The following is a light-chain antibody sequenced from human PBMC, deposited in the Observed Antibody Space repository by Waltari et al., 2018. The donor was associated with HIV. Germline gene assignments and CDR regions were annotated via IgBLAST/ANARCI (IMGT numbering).Light chain of an antibody. J-gene: IGLJ3*02. Sequence: QSALTQPASVSGSPGQSITISCSGTSSDVGGYNYVYWYQQHPGKAPKLMIYDVNNRPSGVSNRFSGSKSGNTAFLTISGLQAEDESDYYCSSYTSSTTWVFGGGTKLTVL. CDR2: DVN. V-gene: IGLV2-14*03. CDR3: SSYTSSTTWV. CDR1: SSDVGGYNY.